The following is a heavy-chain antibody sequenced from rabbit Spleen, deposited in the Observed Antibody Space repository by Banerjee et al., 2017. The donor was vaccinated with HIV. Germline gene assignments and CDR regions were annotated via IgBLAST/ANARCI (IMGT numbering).Heavy chain of an antibody. D-gene: IGHD4-2*01. CDR3: ARGARDDGSGHNL. CDR1: GLDFSGRDW. CDR2: IYANSGGSA. Sequence: QSLEESGGDLVKPGASLTLTCTASGLDFSGRDWVCWVPQAPGKGLEWSACIYANSGGSAAYASWAKGRFTISKTSSTTVTLQMTSLTAADTATYFCARGARDDGSGHNLWGPGTLVTVS. J-gene: IGHJ4*01. V-gene: IGHV1S40*01.